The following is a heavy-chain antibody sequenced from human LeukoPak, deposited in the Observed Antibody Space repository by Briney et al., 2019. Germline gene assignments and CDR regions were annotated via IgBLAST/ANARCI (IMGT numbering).Heavy chain of an antibody. V-gene: IGHV1-18*01. J-gene: IGHJ6*03. D-gene: IGHD3-10*01. CDR3: ARRYGSGSYSDYYYYMDV. CDR2: ISAYNGNT. CDR1: GYTFTSYG. Sequence: ASVKVSCKASGYTFTSYGISWVRQAPGQGLEWMGWISAYNGNTNYAQKLQGRVTITRNTSISTAYMELSSLRSEDTAVYYCARRYGSGSYSDYYYYMDVWGKGTTVTVSS.